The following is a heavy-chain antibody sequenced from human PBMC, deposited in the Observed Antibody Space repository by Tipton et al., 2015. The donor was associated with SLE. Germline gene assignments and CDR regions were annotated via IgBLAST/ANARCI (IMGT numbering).Heavy chain of an antibody. CDR3: ARSVSGIAVAGGAFDI. D-gene: IGHD6-19*01. J-gene: IGHJ3*02. CDR1: GYTFTSYY. V-gene: IGHV1-46*04. CDR2: INPSGGSV. Sequence: VQLVQSGPEVKKPGASVKVSCKASGYTFTSYYIHWVRQAPGQGLEWMGIINPSGGSVSYTQNLQGRVTMTRDTSTDTVYMELSSLRSEDTAVYYCARSVSGIAVAGGAFDIWGQGTMVTISS.